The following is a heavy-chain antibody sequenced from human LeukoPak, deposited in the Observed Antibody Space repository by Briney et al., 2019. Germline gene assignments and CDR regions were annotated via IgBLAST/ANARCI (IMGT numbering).Heavy chain of an antibody. CDR1: GFTVSSNY. CDR3: ARDPVPGDAFDI. J-gene: IGHJ3*02. Sequence: GGSLRLSCAASGFTVSSNYMSWVRQAPGKGLEWVSVIYSGGSTYYADSVKGRFTISRDNSKNMLYLQMNSLRAEDTAVYYCARDPVPGDAFDIWGQGTMVTVSS. V-gene: IGHV3-53*01. CDR2: IYSGGST. D-gene: IGHD1-14*01.